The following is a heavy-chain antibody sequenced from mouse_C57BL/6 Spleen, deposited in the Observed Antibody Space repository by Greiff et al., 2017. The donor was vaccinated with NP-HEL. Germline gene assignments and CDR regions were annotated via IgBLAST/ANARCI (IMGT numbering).Heavy chain of an antibody. Sequence: QVQLKESGAELVMPGASVKLSCKASGYTFTSYWMHWVKQRPGQGLEWIGEIDPSDSYTNYNQKFKGKSTLTVDKSSSTAYMQLSSLTSEDSAVYYCARAFTTVVARAMDYWGQGTSVTVSS. CDR1: GYTFTSYW. V-gene: IGHV1-69*01. CDR2: IDPSDSYT. J-gene: IGHJ4*01. D-gene: IGHD1-1*01. CDR3: ARAFTTVVARAMDY.